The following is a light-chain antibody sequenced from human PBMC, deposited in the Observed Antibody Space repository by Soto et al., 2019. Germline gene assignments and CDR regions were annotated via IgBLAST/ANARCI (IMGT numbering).Light chain of an antibody. J-gene: IGKJ5*01. CDR3: QQRSNWPPIT. Sequence: EIVLTQSPATLSLSPGERATLSCRASQSVSNNYLAWYQQKPGQAPRLLIYGASNRATGIPDRFSGSGFGTDFTLTISSLEPEDAAVYYCQQRSNWPPITFGQGTRLEIK. CDR1: QSVSNNY. V-gene: IGKV3D-20*02. CDR2: GAS.